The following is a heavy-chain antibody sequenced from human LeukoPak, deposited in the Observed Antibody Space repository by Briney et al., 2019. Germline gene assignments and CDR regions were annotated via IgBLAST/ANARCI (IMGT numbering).Heavy chain of an antibody. Sequence: SETLSLTCTVSGYSISSGYYWGCIRQPPGKGLEWIGSIYHSGSTYYNPSLKSRVTISVDTSKNQFSLKLSSVTAADTAVYYCARFRVGDWGQGTLVTLSS. J-gene: IGHJ4*02. CDR2: IYHSGST. CDR3: ARFRVGD. CDR1: GYSISSGYY. D-gene: IGHD1-26*01. V-gene: IGHV4-38-2*02.